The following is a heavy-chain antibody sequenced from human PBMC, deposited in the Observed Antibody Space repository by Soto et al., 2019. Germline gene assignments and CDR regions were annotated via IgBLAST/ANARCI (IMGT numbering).Heavy chain of an antibody. CDR2: IYSDGGT. CDR1: GLSVSDNY. CDR3: ARGLYGSASWCYNGIEV. D-gene: IGHD3-10*01. V-gene: IGHV3-53*01. Sequence: EVRLVESGGGMIQPGMFLRLSCAASGLSVSDNYMSWVRKAPGKGLEWVSVIYSDGGTDYADSVRGRFTISRDNSKNTLYLQMNSLRVDDTAVFYCARGLYGSASWCYNGIEVWGPGTTVTVAS. J-gene: IGHJ6*02.